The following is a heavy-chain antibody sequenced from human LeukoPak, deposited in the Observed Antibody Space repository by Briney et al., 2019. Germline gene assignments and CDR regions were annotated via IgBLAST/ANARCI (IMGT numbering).Heavy chain of an antibody. J-gene: IGHJ3*02. D-gene: IGHD3-10*01. Sequence: GGSLRLSCAASGFTFSSYNMNWVRQAPGKGLEWVSSISTSSSYIYFADSVKGRFTISRNNAKNSLYLQMNSLRAEDTAVYYCARDRLGPGAFDIWGQGTMVTVSS. V-gene: IGHV3-21*01. CDR3: ARDRLGPGAFDI. CDR1: GFTFSSYN. CDR2: ISTSSSYI.